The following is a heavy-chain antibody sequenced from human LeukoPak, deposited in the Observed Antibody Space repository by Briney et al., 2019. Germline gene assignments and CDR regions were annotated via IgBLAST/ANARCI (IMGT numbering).Heavy chain of an antibody. D-gene: IGHD3-10*01. CDR1: GGSISSSSYY. J-gene: IGHJ4*02. CDR2: IYYSGST. V-gene: IGHV4-39*01. Sequence: SETLSLTCTVSGGSISSSSYYWGWIRQPPGKGLEWIGSIYYSGSTYYNPSLKSRITISVDTSKNQFSLKLSSVTAADTAVYYCARQTFGALYFDSWGQGTLVTVSS. CDR3: ARQTFGALYFDS.